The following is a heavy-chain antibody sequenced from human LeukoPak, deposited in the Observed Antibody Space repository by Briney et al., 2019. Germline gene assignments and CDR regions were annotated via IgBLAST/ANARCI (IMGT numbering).Heavy chain of an antibody. CDR1: GGTFSSYA. CDR2: SNPILGIA. V-gene: IGHV1-69*04. D-gene: IGHD3-3*01. J-gene: IGHJ6*02. Sequence: PVASVTVSCKASGGTFSSYAFYWVRQAPAQGLEWMGRSNPILGIANYAQKFQGRITITADKSTSTAYMELSSLRSDDTAVYYCARDPSLRIVEWSLRGPYYYFCMDVWGQGTTVTVSS. CDR3: ARDPSLRIVEWSLRGPYYYFCMDV.